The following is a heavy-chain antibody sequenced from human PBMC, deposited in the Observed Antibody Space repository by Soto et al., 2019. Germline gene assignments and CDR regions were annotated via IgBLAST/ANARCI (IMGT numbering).Heavy chain of an antibody. V-gene: IGHV3-15*07. CDR3: TTGLVVVNPWYYYGMDV. CDR1: GFTFSNAW. CDR2: IKSKTDGGTT. Sequence: GGSLRLSCAASGFTFSNAWMNWVRQAPGKGLEWVGRIKSKTDGGTTDYAAPVKGRFTISRDDSKNTLYLQMNSLKTEDTAVYYCTTGLVVVNPWYYYGMDVWGQGTTVTVSS. D-gene: IGHD3-22*01. J-gene: IGHJ6*02.